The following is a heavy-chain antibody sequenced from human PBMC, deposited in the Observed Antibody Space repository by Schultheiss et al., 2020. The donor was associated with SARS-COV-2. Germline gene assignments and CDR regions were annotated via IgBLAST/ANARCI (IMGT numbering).Heavy chain of an antibody. Sequence: GESLKISCKGSGYSFTSYWIGWVRQMPGKGLEWMGIIYPGDSDTNYSPSFQGHVTISADKSISTAYLQWSSLKASDTAMYYCARRGGYSSSCYFFSSVSQESPEENYYYYGMDVWGQGTTVTVSS. D-gene: IGHD6-13*01. CDR2: IYPGDSDT. CDR3: ARRGGYSSSCYFFSSVSQESPEENYYYYGMDV. J-gene: IGHJ6*02. V-gene: IGHV5-51*01. CDR1: GYSFTSYW.